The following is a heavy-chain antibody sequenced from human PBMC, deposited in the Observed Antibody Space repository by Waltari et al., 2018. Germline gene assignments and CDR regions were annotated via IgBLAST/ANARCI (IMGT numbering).Heavy chain of an antibody. CDR3: ARGAATGKGANWFDP. CDR2: MNPNSGNT. D-gene: IGHD6-13*01. Sequence: QVQLVQSGAEVKKPGASVKVSCKASGYTFTSYDINWARQATGQGPEWMGWMNPNSGNTGYAQKCQDRVTTTTNTSISTAYMELSSLTSEDTAVYYCARGAATGKGANWFDPWGQGTLVTVSS. J-gene: IGHJ5*02. V-gene: IGHV1-8*01. CDR1: GYTFTSYD.